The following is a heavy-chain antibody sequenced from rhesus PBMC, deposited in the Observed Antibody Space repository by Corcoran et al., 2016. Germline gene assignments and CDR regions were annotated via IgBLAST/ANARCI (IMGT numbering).Heavy chain of an antibody. V-gene: IGHV2-174*01. D-gene: IGHD4-23*01. Sequence: QVTLKESGPALVKPTQTLTLTCTFSGFSLTTSGMGVGCIRQPPGKALEWLALIYWDDDKRYNTSLKSRLTISKDTSKNQVVLTITNMDPVDTATYYCARCGVNTATRGFDVWGPGVLVTVSS. J-gene: IGHJ5-1*01. CDR1: GFSLTTSGMG. CDR2: IYWDDDK. CDR3: ARCGVNTATRGFDV.